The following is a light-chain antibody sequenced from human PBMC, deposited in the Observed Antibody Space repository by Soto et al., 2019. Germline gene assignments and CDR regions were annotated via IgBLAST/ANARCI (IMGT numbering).Light chain of an antibody. CDR1: SSSIGSNT. Sequence: QSVLTQPPSAPGTPGQRVTISCSGSSSSIGSNTVNWYQQLPGTAPKLLIYGHNQRPSGVPDRFSGSKSGTSASLAISGLQSEDEADYYCAAWDDSLSGRVFGGGTKLTVL. CDR3: AAWDDSLSGRV. V-gene: IGLV1-44*01. CDR2: GHN. J-gene: IGLJ2*01.